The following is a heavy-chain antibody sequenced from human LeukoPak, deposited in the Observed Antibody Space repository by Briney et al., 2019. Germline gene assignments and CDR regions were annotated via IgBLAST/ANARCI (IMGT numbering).Heavy chain of an antibody. D-gene: IGHD3-10*01. CDR3: ASADFYGSGSYYSGSCDY. V-gene: IGHV3-30*04. CDR2: ISYDGSKE. Sequence: PGRSLRLSCAASGFSFSSYAMHWVRQAPGKGLGRVAVISYDGSKEYYTDSVKGRFTISRDNSKNTLYLEMNSLRNEDTAVYYCASADFYGSGSYYSGSCDYWGQGTLVTVSS. J-gene: IGHJ4*02. CDR1: GFSFSSYA.